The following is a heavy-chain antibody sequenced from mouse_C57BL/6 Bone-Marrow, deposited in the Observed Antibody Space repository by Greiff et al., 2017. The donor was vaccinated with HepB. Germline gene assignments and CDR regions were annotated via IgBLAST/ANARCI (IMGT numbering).Heavy chain of an antibody. CDR2: INPNNGGT. CDR3: ARWGITTVVADYFGC. J-gene: IGHJ2*01. CDR1: GYTFTDYY. V-gene: IGHV1-26*01. Sequence: EVQLQQSGPELVKPGASVKISCKASGYTFTDYYMNWVKQSHGKSLEWIGDINPNNGGTSYNQKFKGKATLTVDKSSSTAYMKLRSLTSEDSAVYYCARWGITTVVADYFGCWGQGTTLTFSS. D-gene: IGHD1-1*01.